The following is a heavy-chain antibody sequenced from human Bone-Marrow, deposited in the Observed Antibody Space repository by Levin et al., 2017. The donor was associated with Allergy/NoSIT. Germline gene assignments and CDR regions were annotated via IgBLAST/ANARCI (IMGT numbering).Heavy chain of an antibody. CDR1: GFTFSDYY. CDR2: ISSGSSTI. Sequence: GGSLRLSCAASGFTFSDYYMSWIRQAPGKGLEWVSYISSGSSTIYYADSVKGRFTISRDNAKNSLFLQMDSLRAEDTAVYYCWRYRLGYCSGRSCYSACDYYGMDVWGQGTTVTVSS. J-gene: IGHJ6*02. CDR3: WRYRLGYCSGRSCYSACDYYGMDV. D-gene: IGHD2-15*01. V-gene: IGHV3-11*01.